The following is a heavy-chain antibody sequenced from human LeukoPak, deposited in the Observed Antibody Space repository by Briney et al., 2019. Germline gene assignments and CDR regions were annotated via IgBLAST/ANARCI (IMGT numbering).Heavy chain of an antibody. Sequence: NPSETLSLTCAVYGGSFSGYYWSWIRQPPGEGLEWIGEINHSGSTNYNPSLKSRVTISVDTSKNQFSLKLSSVTAADTAVYYCARTGYDSSVAFDIWGQGTMVTVSS. D-gene: IGHD3-22*01. CDR2: INHSGST. CDR1: GGSFSGYY. V-gene: IGHV4-34*01. CDR3: ARTGYDSSVAFDI. J-gene: IGHJ3*02.